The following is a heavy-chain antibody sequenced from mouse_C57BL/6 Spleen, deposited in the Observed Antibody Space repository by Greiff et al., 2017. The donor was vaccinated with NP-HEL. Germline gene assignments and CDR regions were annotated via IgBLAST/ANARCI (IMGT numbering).Heavy chain of an antibody. CDR2: IYPGSGST. J-gene: IGHJ4*01. V-gene: IGHV1-55*01. CDR3: ARGSYYDYDGYAMDY. CDR1: GYTFTSYW. D-gene: IGHD2-4*01. Sequence: QVQLKQPGAELVKPGASVKMSCKASGYTFTSYWITWVKQRPGQGLEWIGDIYPGSGSTNYNEKFKSKATLTVDTSSSTAYMQLSSLTSEDSAVYYCARGSYYDYDGYAMDYWGQGTSVTVSS.